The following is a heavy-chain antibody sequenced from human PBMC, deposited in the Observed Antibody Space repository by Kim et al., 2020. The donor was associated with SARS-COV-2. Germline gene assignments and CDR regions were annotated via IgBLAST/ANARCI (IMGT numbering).Heavy chain of an antibody. J-gene: IGHJ3*02. CDR3: ARDALMTEDAFDI. D-gene: IGHD2-8*01. V-gene: IGHV4-59*01. Sequence: YNPDLKSRVTIAVDTSKNQCSLKLSAVTAADTAVYYCARDALMTEDAFDIWGQGTMVTVSS.